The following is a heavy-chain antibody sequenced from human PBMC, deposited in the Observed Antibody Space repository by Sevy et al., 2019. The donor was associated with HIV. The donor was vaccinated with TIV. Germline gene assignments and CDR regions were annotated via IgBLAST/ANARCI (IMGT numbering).Heavy chain of an antibody. D-gene: IGHD2-2*01. CDR3: ARDLVIPSTTDYFYCAMDV. CDR1: GFNIKTYN. CDR2: ISSSSTYI. Sequence: GGSLRLSCAASGFNIKTYNMNWVRQAPGKGLEWVSSISSSSTYIYYADSVKGRFTISRDNAKNSLYLQMRSLRAEDTAVDYCARDLVIPSTTDYFYCAMDVWGQGTTVTVSS. J-gene: IGHJ6*02. V-gene: IGHV3-21*01.